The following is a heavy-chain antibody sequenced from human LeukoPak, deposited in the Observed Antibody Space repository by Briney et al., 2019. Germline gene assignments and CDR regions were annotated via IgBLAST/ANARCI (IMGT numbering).Heavy chain of an antibody. V-gene: IGHV1-24*01. J-gene: IGHJ4*02. CDR3: ATIYSGYISFDY. Sequence: ASVKVSFKVSGYTLTELSMHWVRQAPGKGLEWMGGFDPEDGETIYAQKFQGRVTMTEDTSTDTAYMELSSLRSEDTAVYYCATIYSGYISFDYWGQGTLVTVPS. CDR2: FDPEDGET. D-gene: IGHD5-12*01. CDR1: GYTLTELS.